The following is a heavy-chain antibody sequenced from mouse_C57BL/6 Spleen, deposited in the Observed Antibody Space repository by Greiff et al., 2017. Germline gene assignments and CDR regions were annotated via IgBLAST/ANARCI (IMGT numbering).Heavy chain of an antibody. CDR1: GYNFTDYY. D-gene: IGHD3-2*02. V-gene: IGHV14-4*01. CDR3: TTEAAQATDY. Sequence: VQLQQSGAELVRPGASVKMSCTASGYNFTDYYMHWVKQRPGQGLEWIGWIDPENGDTEYDSKFKGKATITADTSSNTAYLQLSSLTSDDTSVYYCTTEAAQATDYWGQGTTLTVSS. J-gene: IGHJ2*01. CDR2: IDPENGDT.